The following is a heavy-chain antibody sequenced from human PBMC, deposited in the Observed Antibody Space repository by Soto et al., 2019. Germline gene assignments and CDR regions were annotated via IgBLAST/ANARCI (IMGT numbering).Heavy chain of an antibody. CDR1: GYTFTYRH. V-gene: IGHV1-45*02. Sequence: QLHLVQSGAEVKKTGSSVQISCKASGYTFTYRHLHWVRQAPGQALEWMGWITPFNGNTYYAQKLQGTVNINRDESKSTVFLDLRSLRSEDTAMYYCANLASGSDAFDIWGPGTMVTVSS. CDR2: ITPFNGNT. J-gene: IGHJ3*02. D-gene: IGHD3-10*01. CDR3: ANLASGSDAFDI.